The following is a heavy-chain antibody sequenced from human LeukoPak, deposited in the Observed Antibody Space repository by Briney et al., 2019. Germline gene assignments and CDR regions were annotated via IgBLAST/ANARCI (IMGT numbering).Heavy chain of an antibody. D-gene: IGHD6-19*01. CDR1: GGSISSSSYY. Sequence: PSETLSLTCTVSGGSISSSSYYWGWIRQPPGKGLEWIGSIYYSGSTYYNPSLKSRVTISVDTSKNQFSLKLSSVTAADTAVNYCARHRTNSGWTDYWGQGTLVTVSS. J-gene: IGHJ4*02. V-gene: IGHV4-39*01. CDR2: IYYSGST. CDR3: ARHRTNSGWTDY.